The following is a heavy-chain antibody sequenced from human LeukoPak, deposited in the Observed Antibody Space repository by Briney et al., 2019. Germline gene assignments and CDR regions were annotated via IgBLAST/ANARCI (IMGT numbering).Heavy chain of an antibody. CDR1: GYSFDEYA. Sequence: SGGSLRLSCVGSGYSFDEYAMHWVRQAPGKGLEWVSGINSDGSSTSYADSVKGRFTISRDNAKNTLYLQMSSLRAEDTAVYYCARGRGYSSGYIDYWGQGALVTVSS. J-gene: IGHJ4*02. D-gene: IGHD5-18*01. CDR2: INSDGSST. V-gene: IGHV3-74*01. CDR3: ARGRGYSSGYIDY.